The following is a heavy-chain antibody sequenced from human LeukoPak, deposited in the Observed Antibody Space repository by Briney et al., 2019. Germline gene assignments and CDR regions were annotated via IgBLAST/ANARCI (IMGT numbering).Heavy chain of an antibody. D-gene: IGHD1-7*01. V-gene: IGHV3-48*02. Sequence: GRSLRLYCAASGFTFSSYSMNWVRQAPGKGLEWVSYISSSSSTIYYADSVKGRFTISRDNAKNSLYLQMNSLRDEDTAVYYCASDWNYRAMTSRDYWGQGTLVTVSS. CDR2: ISSSSSTI. J-gene: IGHJ4*02. CDR3: ASDWNYRAMTSRDY. CDR1: GFTFSSYS.